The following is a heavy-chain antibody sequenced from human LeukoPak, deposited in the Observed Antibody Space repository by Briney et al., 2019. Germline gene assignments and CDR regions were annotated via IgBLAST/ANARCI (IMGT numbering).Heavy chain of an antibody. J-gene: IGHJ4*02. V-gene: IGHV3-30*18. CDR2: ISYDGTNK. CDR1: GFTFRSYC. CDR3: AKSRSEDNSGYFDY. Sequence: GGSLRLSCAASGFTFRSYCMHWVRQAPGKGLEWVTVISYDGTNKYYADSVKGRFTISRDNSKNTLFLQMNSLRAEDTAVYYCAKSRSEDNSGYFDYWGQGILVTVSS. D-gene: IGHD3-22*01.